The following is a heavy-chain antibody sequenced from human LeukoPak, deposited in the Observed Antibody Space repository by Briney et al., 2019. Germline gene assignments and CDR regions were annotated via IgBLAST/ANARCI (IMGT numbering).Heavy chain of an antibody. CDR3: ARAWGVIRYFDPRRRNWFDP. CDR2: INHSGST. V-gene: IGHV4-34*01. J-gene: IGHJ5*02. Sequence: SETLSLTCAVYGGSFSGYYWSWIRQPPGKGLEWSGEINHSGSTNYNPSLKSRVTISVDTSKNQFSLKLSSVTAADTAVYYCARAWGVIRYFDPRRRNWFDPWGQGTLVTVSS. D-gene: IGHD3-9*01. CDR1: GGSFSGYY.